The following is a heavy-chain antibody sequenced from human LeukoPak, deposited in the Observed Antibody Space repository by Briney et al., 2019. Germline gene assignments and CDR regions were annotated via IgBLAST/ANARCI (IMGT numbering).Heavy chain of an antibody. V-gene: IGHV3-74*01. CDR3: ARVKYCSSASCYSYFDY. CDR1: GFTFSTYW. D-gene: IGHD2-2*01. J-gene: IGHJ4*02. Sequence: GGSLRLSCAASGFTFSTYWMHWVRQAPGKGLVWVSRISSDGSTTTYADSVKGRFTISRDNAKNKLYLQMNSLRAEDTAVYYCARVKYCSSASCYSYFDYWGQGTLVTVSS. CDR2: ISSDGSTT.